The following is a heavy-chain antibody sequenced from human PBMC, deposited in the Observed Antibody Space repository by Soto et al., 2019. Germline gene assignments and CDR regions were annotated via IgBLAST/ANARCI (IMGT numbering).Heavy chain of an antibody. Sequence: SETLSLTCAVYGGSFNGYYWSWIRQPPGKGLEWIGEINHSGSTNYNPSLKSRVTRSVDTSKNQFSLKLSSVTAAHTAVYYCARSWLQLIYGMDVWGQGTTVTVSS. CDR2: INHSGST. CDR3: ARSWLQLIYGMDV. J-gene: IGHJ6*02. V-gene: IGHV4-34*01. CDR1: GGSFNGYY. D-gene: IGHD5-18*01.